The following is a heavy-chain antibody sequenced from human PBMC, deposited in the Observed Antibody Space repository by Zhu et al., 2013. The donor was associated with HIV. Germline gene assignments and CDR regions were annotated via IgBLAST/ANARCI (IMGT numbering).Heavy chain of an antibody. CDR3: ARDGGRYSGSYYVDY. CDR2: IYYSGST. CDR1: GGSVSSGSNY. J-gene: IGHJ4*02. D-gene: IGHD1-26*01. Sequence: QVQLQESGPGLVKPSETLSLTCTVSGGSVSSGSNYWTWIRQPPGKGLEWIGYIYYSGSTNYNPSLKSRVTMSLDTSKNQFSLKLSSVTAADTAVYYCARDGGRYSGSYYVDYWGQGTLVTVSS. V-gene: IGHV4-61*01.